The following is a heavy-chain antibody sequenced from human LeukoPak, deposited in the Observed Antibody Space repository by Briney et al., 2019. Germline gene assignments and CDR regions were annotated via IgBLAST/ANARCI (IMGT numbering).Heavy chain of an antibody. CDR1: GYTFSSYD. CDR3: ARDFSPTYYYDSSGYTHDY. D-gene: IGHD3-22*01. V-gene: IGHV1-8*03. Sequence: ASVKVSCKAAGYTFSSYDINWVRQASGQGLEWMGWMNPNSDSTGYSQKFQGRLTFTWNKSINTAYMELSSLRSEDTAVYYCARDFSPTYYYDSSGYTHDYWGQGTLVTVSS. J-gene: IGHJ4*02. CDR2: MNPNSDST.